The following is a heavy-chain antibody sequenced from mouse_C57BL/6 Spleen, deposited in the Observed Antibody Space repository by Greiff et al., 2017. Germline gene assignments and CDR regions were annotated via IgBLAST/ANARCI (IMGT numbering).Heavy chain of an antibody. Sequence: EVKLMESGGGLVKPGGSLKLSCAASGFTFSSYAMSWVRQTPEKRLEWVATISDGGSYTYYPDNVKGRFTISRDNAKNNLYLQMSHLKSEDTAMYYCARGPLGYFDYWGQGTTLTVSS. D-gene: IGHD4-1*01. CDR1: GFTFSSYA. J-gene: IGHJ2*01. CDR3: ARGPLGYFDY. V-gene: IGHV5-4*03. CDR2: ISDGGSYT.